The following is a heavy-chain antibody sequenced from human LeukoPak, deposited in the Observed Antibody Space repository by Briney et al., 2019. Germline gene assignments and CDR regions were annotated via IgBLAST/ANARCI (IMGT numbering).Heavy chain of an antibody. J-gene: IGHJ5*02. D-gene: IGHD5-18*01. V-gene: IGHV3-48*04. Sequence: PGGSLRLSCAASGFAFSTYSMTWVRQAPGKGLEWVSYISGSSNTIYYADSVKGRFTISRDNAKNSLYLQMNSLRAEDTAVYYCARSRSYGYWFDPWGQGTLVTVSS. CDR1: GFAFSTYS. CDR3: ARSRSYGYWFDP. CDR2: ISGSSNTI.